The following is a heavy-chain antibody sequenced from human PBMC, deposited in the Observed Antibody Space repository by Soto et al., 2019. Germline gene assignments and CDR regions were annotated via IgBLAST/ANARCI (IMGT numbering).Heavy chain of an antibody. CDR2: INSDGSST. D-gene: IGHD2-2*02. CDR1: GFDFSAYA. J-gene: IGHJ3*02. CDR3: ARDRSSVTAAAIPLI. V-gene: IGHV3-74*01. Sequence: PGGSLRLSCVGSGFDFSAYAMNWVRQAPGKGLVWVSRINSDGSSTSYADSVKGRFTISRDNAKNTLYLQMNSLRAEDTAVYYCARDRSSVTAAAIPLIWGQGTMVTVSS.